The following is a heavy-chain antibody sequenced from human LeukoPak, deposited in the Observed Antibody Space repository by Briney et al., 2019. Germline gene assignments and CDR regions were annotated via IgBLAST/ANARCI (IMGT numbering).Heavy chain of an antibody. CDR1: GFTFSSYE. CDR2: IRYDGSDK. V-gene: IGHV3-30*02. J-gene: IGHJ4*02. D-gene: IGHD1-26*01. Sequence: GGSLRLSCAASGFTFSSYEMNWVRQAPGKGLVWVAFIRYDGSDKYYGDSVKGQFTISRDNSKNTLYLQMNSLRAGDTAVYYCAKADSGTYYGLGDYFDYWGQGTLVTVSS. CDR3: AKADSGTYYGLGDYFDY.